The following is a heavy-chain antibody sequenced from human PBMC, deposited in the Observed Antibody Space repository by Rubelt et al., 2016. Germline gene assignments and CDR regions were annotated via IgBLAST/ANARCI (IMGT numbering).Heavy chain of an antibody. V-gene: IGHV4-34*01. Sequence: QVQLQQWGAGLLKPSETLSLTCAVYGGSFSGYYWSWIRQPPGKGLEWIGELNHSGSTNHNPSLKSRVTIEVDTSKDQFSLRLSAVTAADTAVDYCARGGGIVVVPAAMRGWFDPWGQGTLVTVSS. CDR2: LNHSGST. J-gene: IGHJ5*02. CDR3: ARGGGIVVVPAAMRGWFDP. CDR1: GGSFSGYY. D-gene: IGHD2-2*01.